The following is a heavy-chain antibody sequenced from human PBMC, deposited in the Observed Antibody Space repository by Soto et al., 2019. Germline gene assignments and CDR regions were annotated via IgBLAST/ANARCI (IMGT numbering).Heavy chain of an antibody. V-gene: IGHV5-51*01. CDR1: GYSCTSYW. D-gene: IGHD5-18*01. J-gene: IGHJ6*02. CDR2: IYPGDSDT. Sequence: ESLKLSCKGSGYSCTSYWIGWVRQMPGKGLERMGIIYPGDSDTRYRPYFQGQVTISSDKSLSTAYLQSSSLKASDTAMYYCTRNYTDTPMFDDYSSIDVWGQGTTVTVSS. CDR3: TRNYTDTPMFDDYSSIDV.